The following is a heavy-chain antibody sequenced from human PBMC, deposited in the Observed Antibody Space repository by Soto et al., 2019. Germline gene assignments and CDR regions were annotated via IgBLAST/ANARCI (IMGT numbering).Heavy chain of an antibody. J-gene: IGHJ5*02. CDR3: ARDPGPANVVRMYTSNWFDR. V-gene: IGHV3-21*01. Sequence: GGSLTLSCAASVFTFSTYIMNWVRQAPGKGLEWVSSISSSSSYISYADSVKGRLTISRDNAKNSLYLQMDSLRAEDTAVYYCARDPGPANVVRMYTSNWFDRWGQGTVVTVSS. CDR1: VFTFSTYI. D-gene: IGHD2-8*01. CDR2: ISSSSSYI.